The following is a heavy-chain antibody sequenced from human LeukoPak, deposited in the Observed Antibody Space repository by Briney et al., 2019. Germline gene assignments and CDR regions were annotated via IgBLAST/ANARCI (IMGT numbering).Heavy chain of an antibody. CDR2: IYYSGST. Sequence: SETLSLTCTVSGGSISSYYWSWIRQPPGKGLEWIGYIYYSGSTNYNPSLKSRVTISVDTSKNQFSLKLSSVTAADTAVCYCARQRAAWGSGWFDPWGQGTLVTVSS. CDR3: ARQRAAWGSGWFDP. V-gene: IGHV4-59*08. CDR1: GGSISSYY. D-gene: IGHD7-27*01. J-gene: IGHJ5*02.